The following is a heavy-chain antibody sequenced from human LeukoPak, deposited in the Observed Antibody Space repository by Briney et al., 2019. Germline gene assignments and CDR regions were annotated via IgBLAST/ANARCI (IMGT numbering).Heavy chain of an antibody. Sequence: GGSLRLSCEASGFAFSFFAMSWLRQAPGKGLEWVSTINANSGTRSYAASVRGRFTISRDNSKNTLYLQMNSLRAEDTAVYYCARELPPVVKYYFDYWGQGTLVTVSS. J-gene: IGHJ4*02. CDR1: GFAFSFFA. CDR2: INANSGTR. V-gene: IGHV3-23*01. CDR3: ARELPPVVKYYFDY. D-gene: IGHD3-22*01.